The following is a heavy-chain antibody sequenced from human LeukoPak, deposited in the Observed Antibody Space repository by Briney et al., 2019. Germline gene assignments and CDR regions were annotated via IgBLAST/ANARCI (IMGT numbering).Heavy chain of an antibody. Sequence: GASVKVSCKASGYTVTGYYMHWVRQAPGQGLEWMGWINPNSGGTNYAQKFQGRVTMTRDTSISTAYMELSRLRSDDTAVYYCARVFRQYVWWSYRQNYFDYWGQGTLVTVSS. D-gene: IGHD3-16*02. V-gene: IGHV1-2*02. CDR1: GYTVTGYY. CDR3: ARVFRQYVWWSYRQNYFDY. CDR2: INPNSGGT. J-gene: IGHJ4*02.